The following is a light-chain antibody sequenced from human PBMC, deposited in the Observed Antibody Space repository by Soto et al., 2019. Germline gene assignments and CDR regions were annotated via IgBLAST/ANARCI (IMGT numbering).Light chain of an antibody. CDR1: QSVSSSY. Sequence: EIVLTQSPGTLSLSPGERATLSCSASQSVSSSYLAGYQQKPGQAPRPLIYGASSRATGIQDRFSGSGSGTDFTLTISRLEPEDCAVYYCQQYGSSPGYTFGQGTKLEIK. CDR3: QQYGSSPGYT. J-gene: IGKJ2*01. V-gene: IGKV3-20*01. CDR2: GAS.